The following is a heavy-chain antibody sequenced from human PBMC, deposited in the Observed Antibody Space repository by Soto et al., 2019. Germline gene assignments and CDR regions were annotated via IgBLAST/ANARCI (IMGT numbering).Heavy chain of an antibody. CDR1: GGSISSSSYF. V-gene: IGHV4-39*01. D-gene: IGHD2-21*02. Sequence: QLQLQESGPGLVKPSLTLSLTCTVSGGSISSSSYFWGWIRQPPGKGLEWIGSTYYSGSTYYNPYLKRRVTLSVETSKNQLSLKLSSVTAADTAVYYCASHPSDFWFDPWGQGTLVTVSS. CDR3: ASHPSDFWFDP. CDR2: TYYSGST. J-gene: IGHJ5*02.